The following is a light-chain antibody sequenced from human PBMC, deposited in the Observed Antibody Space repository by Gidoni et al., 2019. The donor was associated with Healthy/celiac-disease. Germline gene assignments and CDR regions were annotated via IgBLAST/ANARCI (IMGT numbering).Light chain of an antibody. Sequence: DIQMTQSPSSLSASVGDRVTSTCRASQSISSYLNWYQQKPGKAPKLLIYAASSLQSGVPSRFSGSGSGTDFTLTISSLQPEDFATYYCQQSYSTPLTCGGGTKVEIK. CDR3: QQSYSTPLT. J-gene: IGKJ4*01. CDR1: QSISSY. CDR2: AAS. V-gene: IGKV1-39*01.